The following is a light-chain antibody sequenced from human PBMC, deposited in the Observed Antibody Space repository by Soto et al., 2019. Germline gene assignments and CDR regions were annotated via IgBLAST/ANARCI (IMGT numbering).Light chain of an antibody. CDR2: KAA. Sequence: DIQMTQSPSTLSASVGDRVTITCRASDNIVHWVAWYQQKPGKAPKLLIYKAANLADEVPSRFAGSGSGTDFTLTITRLQPDDFATYYCQHYNSFSRTFDQGTKVDI. J-gene: IGKJ1*01. V-gene: IGKV1-5*03. CDR1: DNIVHW. CDR3: QHYNSFSRT.